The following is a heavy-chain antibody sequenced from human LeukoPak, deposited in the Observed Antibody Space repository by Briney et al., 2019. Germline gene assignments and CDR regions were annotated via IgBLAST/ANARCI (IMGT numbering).Heavy chain of an antibody. J-gene: IGHJ4*02. CDR3: ARDSYYDSSGYFPYY. D-gene: IGHD3-22*01. Sequence: ASVKVSCKASGGTFSSYAISWVRQAPGQGLEWMGRIIPIFGIANYAQKFQGRVTITADKSTSTTYMELSSLRSEDTAVYYCARDSYYDSSGYFPYYWGQGTLVTVSS. V-gene: IGHV1-69*04. CDR1: GGTFSSYA. CDR2: IIPIFGIA.